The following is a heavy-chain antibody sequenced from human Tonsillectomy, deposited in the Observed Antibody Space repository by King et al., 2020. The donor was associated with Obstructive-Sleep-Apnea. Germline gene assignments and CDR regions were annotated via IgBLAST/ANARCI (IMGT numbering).Heavy chain of an antibody. V-gene: IGHV3-33*06. J-gene: IGHJ5*02. CDR2: IWYDGSNK. CDR1: GFTFSSYG. CDR3: AKDGGYCSGGSCYRGENWFDP. D-gene: IGHD2-15*01. Sequence: VQLVESGGGVVQPGRSLRLSCAASGFTFSSYGMHWVRQAPGKGLEWVAVIWYDGSNKYYADSVEGRFTISRDNSKNTLYLQMNSLRAEDTAVYYCAKDGGYCSGGSCYRGENWFDPWGQGTLVTVSS.